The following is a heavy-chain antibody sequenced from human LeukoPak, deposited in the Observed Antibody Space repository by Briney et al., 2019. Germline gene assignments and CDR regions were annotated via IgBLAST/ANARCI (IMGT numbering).Heavy chain of an antibody. V-gene: IGHV3-48*03. Sequence: GGSLRLSCAASGFTFSSYEMNWVRQAPGKGLEWVSYISSSGSTIYYADSVKGRFTISRDNAKNSLYLQMNSLRAEDTAVYYCARANGYCSSTSCYTGWFDPWGQGTLVTVSS. CDR2: ISSSGSTI. CDR3: ARANGYCSSTSCYTGWFDP. CDR1: GFTFSSYE. D-gene: IGHD2-2*02. J-gene: IGHJ5*02.